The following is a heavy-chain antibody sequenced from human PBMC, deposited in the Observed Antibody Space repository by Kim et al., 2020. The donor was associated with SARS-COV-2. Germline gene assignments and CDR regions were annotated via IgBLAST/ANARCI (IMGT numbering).Heavy chain of an antibody. J-gene: IGHJ4*02. V-gene: IGHV3-9*01. CDR2: ISWNSGSI. CDR1: GFTFDDYA. Sequence: GGSLRLSCAASGFTFDDYAMHWVRQAPGKGLEWVSGISWNSGSIGYADSVKGRFTISRDNAKNSLYLQMNSLRAEDTALYYCAKGSITMGGYFDYWGQGTLVTVSS. CDR3: AKGSITMGGYFDY. D-gene: IGHD3-10*01.